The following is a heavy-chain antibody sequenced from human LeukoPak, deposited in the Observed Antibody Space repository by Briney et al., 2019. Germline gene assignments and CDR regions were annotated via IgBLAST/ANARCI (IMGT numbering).Heavy chain of an antibody. CDR1: GDSISSRSYY. D-gene: IGHD3-10*01. CDR2: INHSGST. CDR3: ARGLLVRGVIKGSFDY. Sequence: PSETLSLTCTVSGDSISSRSYYWGWIRQPPGKGLEWIGEINHSGSTNYNPSLKSRVTISVDTSKNQFSLKLSSVTAADTAVYYCARGLLVRGVIKGSFDYWGQGTLVTVSS. J-gene: IGHJ4*02. V-gene: IGHV4-39*07.